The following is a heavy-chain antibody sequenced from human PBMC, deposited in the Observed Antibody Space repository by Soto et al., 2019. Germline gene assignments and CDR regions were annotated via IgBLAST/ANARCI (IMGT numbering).Heavy chain of an antibody. J-gene: IGHJ3*02. D-gene: IGHD3-22*01. CDR2: IYYTGST. CDR1: GGSISSTTDY. Sequence: QLQLRESGPGLVKSSETLSLTCTVSGGSISSTTDYWGWIRQPTGKGLEWIGNIYYTGSTYYNPSLKSRVTITVETSKNQFSLKLSSVTAADTAVYYCAQLPYYFDRSGYYDVFDIWGQGTMVTVSP. CDR3: AQLPYYFDRSGYYDVFDI. V-gene: IGHV4-39*01.